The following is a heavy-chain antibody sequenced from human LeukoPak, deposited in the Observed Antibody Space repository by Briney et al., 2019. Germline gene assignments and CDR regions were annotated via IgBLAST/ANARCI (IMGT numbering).Heavy chain of an antibody. CDR2: IYYSGST. J-gene: IGHJ2*01. Sequence: SQTVSLTCTVSGGSISRGDYYWSWIPPPPGKGLEWIGYIYYSGSTYSNPPLKSRVTISVDTSKNQLSLKLSPVTAADTAVYYCARALYRLNGRYFDLWGRGTLDTLSS. D-gene: IGHD1-1*01. CDR3: ARALYRLNGRYFDL. CDR1: GGSISRGDYY. V-gene: IGHV4-30-4*01.